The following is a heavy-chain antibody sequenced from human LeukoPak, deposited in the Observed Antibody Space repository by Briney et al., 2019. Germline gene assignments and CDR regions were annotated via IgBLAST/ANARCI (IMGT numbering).Heavy chain of an antibody. CDR3: AKEGRSLWFGDSRNWFDP. CDR1: AFSFSTYG. Sequence: GGSLRLSCVASAFSFSTYGMHWVRQAPGKGLEWVAVISYDGTNKYYADSVKGRFTISRDNSKNTLYLQMNGLRAEDTAVYYCAKEGRSLWFGDSRNWFDPWGQGTLVTVSS. V-gene: IGHV3-30*18. D-gene: IGHD3-10*01. CDR2: ISYDGTNK. J-gene: IGHJ5*02.